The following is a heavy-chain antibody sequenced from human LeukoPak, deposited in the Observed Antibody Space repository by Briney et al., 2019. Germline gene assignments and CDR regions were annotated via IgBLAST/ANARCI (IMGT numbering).Heavy chain of an antibody. J-gene: IGHJ4*02. CDR3: ARGGSYFYY. V-gene: IGHV1-46*03. CDR1: GYTFTGYY. Sequence: GASVKVSCKASGYTFTGYYMHWVRQAPGQGLEWMGIINPSGGSTSYAQKFQGSVTMPRDTSTSPVYMELSSLRSDDTPVYYVARGGSYFYYSGQGTLVTASS. D-gene: IGHD3-16*01. CDR2: INPSGGST.